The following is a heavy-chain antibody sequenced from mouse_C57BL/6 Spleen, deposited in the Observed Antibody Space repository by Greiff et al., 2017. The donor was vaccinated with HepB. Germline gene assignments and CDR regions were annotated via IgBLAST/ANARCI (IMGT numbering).Heavy chain of an antibody. J-gene: IGHJ2*01. CDR3: ARSQTSKPFLYYGSSYFDY. CDR2: INPSNGGT. Sequence: QVQLQQPGTELVKPGASVKLSCKASGYTFTSYWMHWVKQRPGQGLEWIGNINPSNGGTNYNEKFKSKATLTVDKSSSTAYMQLSSLTSADSAVYYCARSQTSKPFLYYGSSYFDYWGQGTTLTVSS. CDR1: GYTFTSYW. V-gene: IGHV1-53*01. D-gene: IGHD1-1*01.